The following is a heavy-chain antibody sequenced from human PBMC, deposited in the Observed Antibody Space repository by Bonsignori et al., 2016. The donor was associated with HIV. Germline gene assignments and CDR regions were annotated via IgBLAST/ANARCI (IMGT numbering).Heavy chain of an antibody. D-gene: IGHD3-3*01. V-gene: IGHV3-7*01. CDR3: ARGWSRFWSGLYDY. J-gene: IGHJ4*02. CDR2: IKQDGSEK. Sequence: VRQAPGKGLEWVANIKQDGSEKYYVDSVKGRFTISRDNAKNSLYLQMNSLRAEDTAVYYCARGWSRFWSGLYDYWGQGTLVTVSS.